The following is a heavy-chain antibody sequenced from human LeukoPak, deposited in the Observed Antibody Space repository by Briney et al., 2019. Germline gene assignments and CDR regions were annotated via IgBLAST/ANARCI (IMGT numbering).Heavy chain of an antibody. J-gene: IGHJ4*02. V-gene: IGHV3-11*01. Sequence: TGGSLRLSCAASGFTFSDYMSWIRQAPGKGLEWVSYISSSGSTIYYADSVKGRFTISRDNAKNSLYLQMNSLRAEDTAVYYCARDGGCGGDCSYSLYDYWGQGTLVTVSS. CDR3: ARDGGCGGDCSYSLYDY. D-gene: IGHD2-21*02. CDR1: GFTFSDY. CDR2: ISSSGSTI.